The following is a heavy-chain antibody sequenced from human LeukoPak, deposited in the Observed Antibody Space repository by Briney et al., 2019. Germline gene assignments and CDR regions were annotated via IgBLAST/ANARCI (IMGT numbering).Heavy chain of an antibody. Sequence: GGTLRLSCAASGFTFSSYGMSWVRQAPGKGLEWVSAISGSGGSTYYADSVKGRFTISRDNSKNTLYLQMNSLRAEDTAIYYCAKDDAYLQYDDWGQGTLVTVSS. CDR1: GFTFSSYG. D-gene: IGHD5-24*01. V-gene: IGHV3-23*01. CDR2: ISGSGGST. J-gene: IGHJ4*02. CDR3: AKDDAYLQYDD.